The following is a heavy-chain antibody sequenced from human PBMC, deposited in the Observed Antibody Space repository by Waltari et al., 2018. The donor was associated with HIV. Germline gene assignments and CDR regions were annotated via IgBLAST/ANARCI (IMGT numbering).Heavy chain of an antibody. J-gene: IGHJ1*01. CDR1: GFTFTRYW. V-gene: IGHV3-74*01. CDR2: INSDGSRI. D-gene: IGHD3-10*01. Sequence: EVQLVESGGNLVQPGGSLRLSCAVSGFTFTRYWMHWVRQAPGKGLAWVSRINSDGSRIRYADSVKGRFTISRDNAKNTLYLQMNSLRDEDTAVYYCAKEAGDRGYFQHWGQGTLVTVSS. CDR3: AKEAGDRGYFQH.